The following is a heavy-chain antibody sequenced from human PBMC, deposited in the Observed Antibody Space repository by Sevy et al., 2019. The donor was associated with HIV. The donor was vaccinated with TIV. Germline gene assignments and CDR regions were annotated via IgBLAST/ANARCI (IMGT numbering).Heavy chain of an antibody. Sequence: GGSLRLSCAASGFTFSKYYMSWVRQPPGKGLEWVSTLSFGCGEINYADSVKGWFTISIDNSKSSVYLQMNNLRPEDTAVYYCAREGCTKPHDYWGQGTLVTVSS. CDR1: GFTFSKYY. V-gene: IGHV3-23*01. CDR2: LSFGCGEI. CDR3: AREGCTKPHDY. J-gene: IGHJ4*02. D-gene: IGHD2-8*01.